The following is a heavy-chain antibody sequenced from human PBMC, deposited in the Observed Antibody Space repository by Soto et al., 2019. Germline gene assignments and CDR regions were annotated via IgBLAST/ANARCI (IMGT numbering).Heavy chain of an antibody. Sequence: GESLKISCEVSGYSFTSHWIGWVRQMPGKGLEWVGIIFPSDSDTRYSPSFEGQVTISVDTSATTTYLQWSSLKASDSAIYYCARHGSSGWYDQSDYWGQGTLVTLSS. D-gene: IGHD6-19*01. CDR1: GYSFTSHW. V-gene: IGHV5-51*01. CDR2: IFPSDSDT. CDR3: ARHGSSGWYDQSDY. J-gene: IGHJ4*02.